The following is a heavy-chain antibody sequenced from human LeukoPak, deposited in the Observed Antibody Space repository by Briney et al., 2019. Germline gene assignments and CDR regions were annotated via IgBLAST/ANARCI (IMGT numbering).Heavy chain of an antibody. J-gene: IGHJ4*02. V-gene: IGHV4-59*01. CDR1: GGSINSYY. CDR3: ARLGSYFDY. D-gene: IGHD1-26*01. Sequence: SETLSLTCIVSGGSINSYYWGWIRQPPGKGLEWIGYIYYSGSTNYNPSLKSRVTISVDTSKNQFSLKLNSVTAADTAVYYCARLGSYFDYWGQGTLVTVSS. CDR2: IYYSGST.